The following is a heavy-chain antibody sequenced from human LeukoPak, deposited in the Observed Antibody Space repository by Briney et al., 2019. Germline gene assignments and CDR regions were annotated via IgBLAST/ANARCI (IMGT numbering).Heavy chain of an antibody. CDR2: IIPIFGTA. Sequence: SVTVSCKASGGTFSSYAISWVRQAPGQGLEWMGGIIPIFGTANYAQKFQGRVTITTDESTSTAYMELSSLRSEDTAVYYCARGVQQLGTFDYWGQGTLVTVSS. CDR3: ARGVQQLGTFDY. V-gene: IGHV1-69*05. CDR1: GGTFSSYA. J-gene: IGHJ4*02. D-gene: IGHD6-13*01.